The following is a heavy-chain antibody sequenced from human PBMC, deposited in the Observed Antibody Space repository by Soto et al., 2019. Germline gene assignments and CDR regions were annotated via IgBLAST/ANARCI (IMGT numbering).Heavy chain of an antibody. J-gene: IGHJ4*02. CDR2: IYHSGST. D-gene: IGHD1-26*01. V-gene: IGHV4-4*02. CDR1: GGSISSSNW. Sequence: SETLSLTCAVSGGSISSSNWWSWVRQPPGKGLEWIGEIYHSGSTNYNPSLKSRVTISLDTSKNQFSLKLSSVTAADTAVYYCARDRYSGVDYWGQGTLVTVSS. CDR3: ARDRYSGVDY.